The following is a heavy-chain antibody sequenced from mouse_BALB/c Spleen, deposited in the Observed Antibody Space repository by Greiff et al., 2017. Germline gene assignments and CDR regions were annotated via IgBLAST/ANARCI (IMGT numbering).Heavy chain of an antibody. CDR2: INPSTGYT. CDR3: ARSGYYGSSHLYAMDY. J-gene: IGHJ4*01. V-gene: IGHV1-7*01. CDR1: GYTFTSYW. D-gene: IGHD1-1*01. Sequence: VQGVESGAELAKPGASVKMSCKASGYTFTSYWMHWVKQRPGQGLEWIGYINPSTGYTEYNQKFKDKATLTADKSSSTAYMQLSSLTSEDSAVYYCARSGYYGSSHLYAMDYWGQGTSVTVSS.